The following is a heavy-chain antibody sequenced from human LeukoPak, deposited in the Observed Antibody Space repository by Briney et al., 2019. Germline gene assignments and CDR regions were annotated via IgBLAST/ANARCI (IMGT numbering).Heavy chain of an antibody. CDR2: IYPGDSDT. CDR3: ARLWSPEWVDY. J-gene: IGHJ4*02. Sequence: GESLQISCKGSGYSFTSYWIAWVRQMPGKGLEWMGIIYPGDSDTRYSPSFQGQVTISAHKSISTAYLQWSSLKASDTAMYYCARLWSPEWVDYWGQGTLVTVSS. V-gene: IGHV5-51*01. D-gene: IGHD3-3*01. CDR1: GYSFTSYW.